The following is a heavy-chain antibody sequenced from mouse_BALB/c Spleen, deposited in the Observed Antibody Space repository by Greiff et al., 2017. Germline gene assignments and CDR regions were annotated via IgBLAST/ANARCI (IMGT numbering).Heavy chain of an antibody. CDR3: ARGGGSSYWYFDV. Sequence: EVQRVESGPGLVKPSQSLSLTCSVTGYSITSGYYWNWIRQFPGNKLEWMGYISYDGSNNYNPSLKNRISITRDTSKNQFFLKLNSVTTEDTATYYCARGGGSSYWYFDVWGAGTTVTVSS. J-gene: IGHJ1*01. D-gene: IGHD1-1*01. V-gene: IGHV3-6*02. CDR2: ISYDGSN. CDR1: GYSITSGYY.